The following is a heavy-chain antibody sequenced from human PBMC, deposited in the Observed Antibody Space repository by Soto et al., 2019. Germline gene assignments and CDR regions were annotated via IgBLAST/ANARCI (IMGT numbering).Heavy chain of an antibody. CDR1: GFTFSIYE. CDR2: ISSSGSTI. Sequence: GGSLRLSCAASGFTFSIYEMNWVRQAPGKELEWVSYISSSGSTIHYADSVKGRFTISRDNAKNSLYLQMNSLRAEDTAVYYCARVPQDDSGSYFDYWGQGTLVTVSS. D-gene: IGHD1-26*01. V-gene: IGHV3-48*03. CDR3: ARVPQDDSGSYFDY. J-gene: IGHJ4*02.